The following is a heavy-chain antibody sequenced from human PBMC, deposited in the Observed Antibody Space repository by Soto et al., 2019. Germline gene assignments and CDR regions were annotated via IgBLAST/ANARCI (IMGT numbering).Heavy chain of an antibody. J-gene: IGHJ4*02. V-gene: IGHV3-15*01. CDR2: IKSKTDGGTT. CDR1: GFTFSNAR. CDR3: TTTYYDYVWGSYGLTY. D-gene: IGHD3-16*01. Sequence: GGSLRLSCAASGFTFSNARMSWVRQAPGKGLEWVGRIKSKTDGGTTDYAAPVKGRFTISRDDSKNTLYLQMNSLETEDTAVYYCTTTYYDYVWGSYGLTYWGQGTLVTVSS.